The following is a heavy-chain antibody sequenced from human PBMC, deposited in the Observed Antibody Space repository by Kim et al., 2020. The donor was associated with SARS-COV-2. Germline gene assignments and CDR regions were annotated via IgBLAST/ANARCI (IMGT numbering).Heavy chain of an antibody. CDR1: GFTFSSYW. V-gene: IGHV3-74*01. CDR2: INSDGSSR. Sequence: GGSLRLSCAASGFTFSSYWMHWVRQAPGKGLVWVSRINSDGSSRNYADSVKGRFTISRDNAKNTLYLQMNSLRAEDTAVYYCTRGRCELLGGDYWGQGTLVTVSS. D-gene: IGHD1-26*01. J-gene: IGHJ4*02. CDR3: TRGRCELLGGDY.